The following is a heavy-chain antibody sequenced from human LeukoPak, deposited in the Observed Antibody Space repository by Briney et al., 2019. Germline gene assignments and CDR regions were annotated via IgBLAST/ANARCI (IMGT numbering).Heavy chain of an antibody. J-gene: IGHJ4*02. CDR2: TRFDGSIK. D-gene: IGHD1-1*01. CDR1: GFIFSDYG. Sequence: GGSLRLSCAVSGFIFSDYGFHWVRQAPGEGLEWVAVTRFDGSIKQYADSVKGRFTISRDHSKNTLYLQMNILKSEDTAVYYCARWGGTRQYYFDYWGEGNLVTVSS. V-gene: IGHV3-33*01. CDR3: ARWGGTRQYYFDY.